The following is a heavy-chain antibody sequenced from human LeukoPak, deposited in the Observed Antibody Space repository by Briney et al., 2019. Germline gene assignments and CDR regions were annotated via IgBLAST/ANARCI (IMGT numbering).Heavy chain of an antibody. CDR1: GFTVSSSY. J-gene: IGHJ4*02. CDR2: IYSDGST. D-gene: IGHD1-1*01. CDR3: AREAGTLGLDY. Sequence: GALRLSCAASGFTVSSSYMSWVRQAPGKGLEWVSVIYSDGSTYYADSVKGRFTISRDNSKNTLCLQMNSLRAEDTAVYYCAREAGTLGLDYWGQGTLVTVSS. V-gene: IGHV3-53*01.